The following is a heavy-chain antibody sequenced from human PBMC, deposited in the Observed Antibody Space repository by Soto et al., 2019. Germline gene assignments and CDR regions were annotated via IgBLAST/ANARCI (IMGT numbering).Heavy chain of an antibody. CDR1: GGYITSDSYY. CDR2: IYFSGNT. V-gene: IGHV4-39*01. Sequence: PLETLSLTCSVSGGYITSDSYYWAWIRQPPGKGLEWIGSIYFSGNTYYNSALKSRLAISIDMSKNQFSLNLRSVTDADTAVYYCARHLSESGYDLNYWGQGTPVTVSS. D-gene: IGHD5-12*01. CDR3: ARHLSESGYDLNY. J-gene: IGHJ4*02.